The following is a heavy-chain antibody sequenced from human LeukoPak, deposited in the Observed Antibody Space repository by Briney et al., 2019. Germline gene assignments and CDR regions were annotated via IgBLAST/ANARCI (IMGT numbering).Heavy chain of an antibody. CDR3: AKDAGIAARPEWFDP. CDR1: GFTFSSYA. D-gene: IGHD6-6*01. CDR2: ISGSGGST. J-gene: IGHJ5*02. V-gene: IGHV3-23*01. Sequence: GGSLRLSCAASGFTFSSYAMSWVRQAPGKGLEWVSAISGSGGSTYYTDSVKGRFTISRYNSKNTLYLQMNSLRAEDTAVYYCAKDAGIAARPEWFDPWGQGTLVTVSS.